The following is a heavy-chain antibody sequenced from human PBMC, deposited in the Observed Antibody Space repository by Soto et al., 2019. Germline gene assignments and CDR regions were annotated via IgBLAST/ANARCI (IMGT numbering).Heavy chain of an antibody. J-gene: IGHJ4*02. CDR2: IYHSGST. D-gene: IGHD4-17*01. Sequence: SETLSLTYTVSGGSISSYYWCWIWQPPGKGLEWIGYIYHSGSTYYNPSLKSRVTISVDRFKNQFSLKLSSVTAADTAVYYCARSQTTVTSYDYWGQGTLVTVSS. CDR3: ARSQTTVTSYDY. CDR1: GGSISSYY. V-gene: IGHV4-59*12.